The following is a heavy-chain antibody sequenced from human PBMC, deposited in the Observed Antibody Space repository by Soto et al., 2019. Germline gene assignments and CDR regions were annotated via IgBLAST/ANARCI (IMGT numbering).Heavy chain of an antibody. CDR2: ISYDGSNK. V-gene: IGHV3-30*18. Sequence: PGGSLRLSCAASGFTFSSYGMHWVRQAPGKGLEWVAVISYDGSNKYYADSVKGRFTISRDNYKNTQYLQMNSLRAEDTAVYYCAKRPTAYYYERSVDVWGEGTTVTLYS. D-gene: IGHD3-22*01. J-gene: IGHJ6*04. CDR1: GFTFSSYG. CDR3: AKRPTAYYYERSVDV.